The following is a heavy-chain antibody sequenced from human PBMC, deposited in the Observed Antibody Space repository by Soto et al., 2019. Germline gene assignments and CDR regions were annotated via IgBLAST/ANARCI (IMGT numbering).Heavy chain of an antibody. Sequence: SETLSLTCAVSGGSTSRRDWWSWVRQPPGKGLEWIGEISHNGYTHYNPSLESRVTISIDKSKNQFSLKMTAATAADTAVYYCASSVDYRVDAGWGQGTLVTVSS. CDR3: ASSVDYRVDAG. J-gene: IGHJ1*01. V-gene: IGHV4-4*02. D-gene: IGHD3-16*02. CDR1: GGSTSRRDW. CDR2: ISHNGYT.